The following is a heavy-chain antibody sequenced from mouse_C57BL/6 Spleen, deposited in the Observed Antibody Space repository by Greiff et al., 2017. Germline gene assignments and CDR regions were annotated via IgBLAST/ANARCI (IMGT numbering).Heavy chain of an antibody. D-gene: IGHD1-1*01. Sequence: EVQLMESGGGLVQPGGSLSLSCAASGFTFTDYYMSWVRQPPGKALEWLGFIRNKANGYTTEYSASVKGRFTISRDNSQSILYLQMNALRAEDSATYYCARSRITTVVATDYAMDYWGQGTSVTVSS. CDR1: GFTFTDYY. J-gene: IGHJ4*01. CDR2: IRNKANGYTT. CDR3: ARSRITTVVATDYAMDY. V-gene: IGHV7-3*01.